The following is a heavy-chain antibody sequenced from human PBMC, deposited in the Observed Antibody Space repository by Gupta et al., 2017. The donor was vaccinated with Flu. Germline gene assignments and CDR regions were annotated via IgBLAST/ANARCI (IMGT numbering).Heavy chain of an antibody. J-gene: IGHJ6*02. V-gene: IGHV3-30*18. D-gene: IGHD1-1*01. CDR1: GFSFRNSG. Sequence: QEQVVESGGGVVPPGTSLRPSCVAFGFSFRNSGVHWVRQAPGKGLEWGAVTSHDGVNENYSDSVKGRFTISRDNSKNTLYLQMNSLRTEDTAVYYCAKDWRWNFNKFGMNVWGPGTTVSVSS. CDR3: AKDWRWNFNKFGMNV. CDR2: TSHDGVNE.